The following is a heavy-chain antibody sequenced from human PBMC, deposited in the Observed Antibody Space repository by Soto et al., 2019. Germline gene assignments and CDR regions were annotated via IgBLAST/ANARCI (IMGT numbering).Heavy chain of an antibody. CDR2: ISAKNGNT. Sequence: ASVKVSCKTSGYTFSDYGISGVRQAPGQGLEWMGWISAKNGNTNFAQKFRGRVTMITDASTNTVYMELRNLRLDDTAVYYCAREPTETRPYYWGQGTLVTASS. V-gene: IGHV1-18*01. CDR3: AREPTETRPYY. CDR1: GYTFSDYG. J-gene: IGHJ4*02. D-gene: IGHD1-26*01.